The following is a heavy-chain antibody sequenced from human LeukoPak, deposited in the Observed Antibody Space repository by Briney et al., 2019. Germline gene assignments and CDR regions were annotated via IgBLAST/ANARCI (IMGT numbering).Heavy chain of an antibody. Sequence: ASVKVSCKASGYTFTSYGISWVLQAPGQGLEWMGWISAYNGNTNYAQKLQGRVTMTTDTSTSSAYMELRSLRSDDTAMYYCARDMKQQLAYYYYYGMDVWGQGTTVTVTS. CDR1: GYTFTSYG. CDR2: ISAYNGNT. CDR3: ARDMKQQLAYYYYYGMDV. D-gene: IGHD6-13*01. J-gene: IGHJ6*02. V-gene: IGHV1-18*01.